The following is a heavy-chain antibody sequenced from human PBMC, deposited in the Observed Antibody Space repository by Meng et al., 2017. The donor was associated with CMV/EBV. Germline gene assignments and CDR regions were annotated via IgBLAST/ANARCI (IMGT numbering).Heavy chain of an antibody. D-gene: IGHD1-26*01. Sequence: SETLSLTCTVSGGSISSSSYYWGWIRQPPGKGLEWIGSIYYSGSTYYNPSLKSRVTISVDTSKNQFSLKLSSVTAADTAVYYCAREGMVGYYYYYGMDVWGQGTLVTVSS. CDR1: GGSISSSSYY. J-gene: IGHJ6*02. V-gene: IGHV4-39*07. CDR3: AREGMVGYYYYYGMDV. CDR2: IYYSGST.